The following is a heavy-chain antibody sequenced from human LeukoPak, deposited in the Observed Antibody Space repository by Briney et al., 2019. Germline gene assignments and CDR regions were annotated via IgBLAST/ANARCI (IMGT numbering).Heavy chain of an antibody. CDR2: IWYDGSNK. CDR3: AKDQSNYYYMDV. CDR1: GFTFSSYG. Sequence: GGSLRLSCAASGFTFSSYGMHWVRQAPGKGLEWVAVIWYDGSNKYYADSVKGRFTISRDNSKNTLYLQMNSLRAEDTAVYYCAKDQSNYYYMDVWSKGTTVTVSS. J-gene: IGHJ6*03. V-gene: IGHV3-33*06.